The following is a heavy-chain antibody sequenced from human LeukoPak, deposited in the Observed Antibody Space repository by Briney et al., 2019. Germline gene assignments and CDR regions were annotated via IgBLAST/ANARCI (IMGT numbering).Heavy chain of an antibody. Sequence: GRSLRPSCAPPGFAFNTYAMHWARQAPGQGLEWVPLIWHDGSHKFYSNSVRGQFTISRDNSKNTVSLQMNNLRPEDTAVYYCAREIFGSGSYPGFWGQGTLVTVSS. J-gene: IGHJ4*02. CDR3: AREIFGSGSYPGF. CDR2: IWHDGSHK. D-gene: IGHD3-10*01. V-gene: IGHV3-33*01. CDR1: GFAFNTYA.